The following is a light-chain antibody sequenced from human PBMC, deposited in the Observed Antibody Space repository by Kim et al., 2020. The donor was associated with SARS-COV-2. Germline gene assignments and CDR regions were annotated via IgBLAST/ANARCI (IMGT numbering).Light chain of an antibody. CDR2: SNN. V-gene: IGLV1-44*01. J-gene: IGLJ2*01. Sequence: ELTQPPSASGIPGQRVTISCSGSSSNIGSNTVNWYQQLPGTAPKLLIYSNNQRPSGVPDRFSGSKSGTSASLAISGLQSEDEADYYCAAWDDSLNGPVFGGGTKVTVL. CDR3: AAWDDSLNGPV. CDR1: SSNIGSNT.